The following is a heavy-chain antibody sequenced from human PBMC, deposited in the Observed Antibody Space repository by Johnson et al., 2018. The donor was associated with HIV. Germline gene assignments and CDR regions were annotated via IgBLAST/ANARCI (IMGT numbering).Heavy chain of an antibody. V-gene: IGHV3-11*04. Sequence: VQVVESGGALVQPGGSLRLSCAASGFTFSDYYMSWIRQAPGKGLEWVSYISSSGSTIYYADSVKGRFTISRDNAKNSLYLQMNSLRAEDTAVYYCARDPFPRFYAFDIWGQGTMVIVSS. CDR2: ISSSGSTI. CDR3: ARDPFPRFYAFDI. J-gene: IGHJ3*02. CDR1: GFTFSDYY.